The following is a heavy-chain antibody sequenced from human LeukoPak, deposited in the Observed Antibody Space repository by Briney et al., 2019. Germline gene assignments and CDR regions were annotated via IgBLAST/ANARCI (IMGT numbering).Heavy chain of an antibody. D-gene: IGHD2-15*01. V-gene: IGHV4-59*01. CDR3: ATRSTPYCSGGSCYDY. Sequence: SETLSLTCTVSGGSISSYYWSWIRQPPGKGLERIGYIYYSGSTNYNPSLKSRVTISVDTSKNQFSMKLSSVTAADTAVYYCATRSTPYCSGGSCYDYWGQGTLVTVSS. CDR2: IYYSGST. CDR1: GGSISSYY. J-gene: IGHJ4*02.